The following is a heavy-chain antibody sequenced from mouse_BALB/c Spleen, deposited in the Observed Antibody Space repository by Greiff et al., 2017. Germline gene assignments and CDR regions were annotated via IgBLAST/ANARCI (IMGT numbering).Heavy chain of an antibody. D-gene: IGHD2-2*01. Sequence: EVQLQESGPGLVKPSQSLSLTCSVTGYSITSGYYWNWIRQFPGNKLEWMGYISYDGSNNYNPSLKNRISITRDTSKNQFFLKLNSVTTEDTATYYCASLWLRQGYFDYWGQGTTLTVSS. V-gene: IGHV3-6*02. CDR2: ISYDGSN. CDR1: GYSITSGYY. CDR3: ASLWLRQGYFDY. J-gene: IGHJ2*01.